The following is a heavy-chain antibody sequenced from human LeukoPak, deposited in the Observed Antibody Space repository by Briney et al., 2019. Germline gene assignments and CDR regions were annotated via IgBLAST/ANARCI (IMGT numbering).Heavy chain of an antibody. CDR1: GGSFSGYY. J-gene: IGHJ6*02. Sequence: SETLSLTCAVYGGSFSGYYWSWIRQPPGKGVEWIGEINHSGSTNYKPSLNSRVTISVDTSKNQCSPKLRAVTAADTAVYYCARGPTGHYYGSGSYYPPTYYFYYGMDVWGQGTTVTVSS. CDR3: ARGPTGHYYGSGSYYPPTYYFYYGMDV. CDR2: INHSGST. V-gene: IGHV4-34*01. D-gene: IGHD3-10*01.